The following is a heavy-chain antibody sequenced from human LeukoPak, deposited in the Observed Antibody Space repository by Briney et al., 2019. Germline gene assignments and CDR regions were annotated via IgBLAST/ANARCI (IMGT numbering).Heavy chain of an antibody. CDR1: GGSFSGYY. CDR2: INPSGST. J-gene: IGHJ6*02. V-gene: IGHV4-34*01. CDR3: AREMRTYYYYYGMDV. Sequence: SETLSLTCAVYGGSFSGYYWSWIRQPPGKGLEWIGEINPSGSTNYNPSLKSRVTISVDTSKNQFSLKLSSVTAADTAVYYCAREMRTYYYYYGMDVWGQGTTVTVSS.